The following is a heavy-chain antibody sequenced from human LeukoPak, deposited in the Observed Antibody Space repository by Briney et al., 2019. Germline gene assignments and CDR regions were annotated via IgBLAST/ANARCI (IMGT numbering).Heavy chain of an antibody. V-gene: IGHV3-21*01. CDR2: ISSSSSYI. D-gene: IGHD6-19*01. Sequence: PGGSLRLSCAASGFTVSSYSMNWVRQAPGKGLEWVSSISSSSSYIYYADSVKGRFTISRDNVKNSLYLQMNSLRAEDTAVYYCARGNSSGWYTFDYWGQGTLVTVSS. CDR3: ARGNSSGWYTFDY. J-gene: IGHJ4*02. CDR1: GFTVSSYS.